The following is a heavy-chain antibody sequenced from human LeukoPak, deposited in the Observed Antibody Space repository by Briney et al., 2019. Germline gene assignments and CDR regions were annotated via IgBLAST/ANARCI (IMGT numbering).Heavy chain of an antibody. Sequence: HSETLSLTCTVSGGSVSSGSYYWSWTRQPPGKGLEWIGYIYYSGSTNYNPSLKSRVTISVDTSKNQFSLKLSSVTAADTAVYYCARAPNNYGKFDYWGQGTLVTVSS. D-gene: IGHD3-10*01. CDR3: ARAPNNYGKFDY. CDR2: IYYSGST. V-gene: IGHV4-61*01. CDR1: GGSVSSGSYY. J-gene: IGHJ4*02.